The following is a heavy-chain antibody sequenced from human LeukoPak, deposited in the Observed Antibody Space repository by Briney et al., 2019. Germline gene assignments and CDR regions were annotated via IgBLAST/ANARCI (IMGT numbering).Heavy chain of an antibody. CDR1: GFTFSSYA. J-gene: IGHJ4*02. CDR3: AKRLVGATKGAPFDY. D-gene: IGHD1-26*01. Sequence: GSLRLSCAASGFTFSSYAMSWVRRAPGKGLEWVSAISGSGGSTYYADSVKGRFTISRDNSKNTLYLQMNSLRAEDTAVYYCAKRLVGATKGAPFDYWGQGTLVTVSS. CDR2: ISGSGGST. V-gene: IGHV3-23*01.